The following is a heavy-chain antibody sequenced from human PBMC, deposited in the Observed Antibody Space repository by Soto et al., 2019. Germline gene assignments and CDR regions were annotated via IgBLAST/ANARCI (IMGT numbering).Heavy chain of an antibody. CDR2: INPSGGST. J-gene: IGHJ4*02. V-gene: IGHV1-46*01. CDR3: AREKDYYYDSSGYSV. CDR1: GYTLTSYY. Sequence: GISVKVSWKASGYTLTSYYMHWVRQAHGQGLEWMGIINPSGGSTSYAQKFQGRVTMTRDTSTSTVYMELSSLRSEDTAVYYCAREKDYYYDSSGYSVWGQGTLVTVSS. D-gene: IGHD3-22*01.